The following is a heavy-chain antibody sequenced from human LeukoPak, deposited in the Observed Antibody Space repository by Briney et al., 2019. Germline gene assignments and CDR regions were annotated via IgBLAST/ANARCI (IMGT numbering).Heavy chain of an antibody. V-gene: IGHV4-59*08. CDR3: ARLDWGGGWLGP. D-gene: IGHD7-27*01. CDR2: VYHSGRI. Sequence: PSETLSLTCTVSGDSITGYYWNWIRQPPGKGLEWIGYVYHSGRINYNPSLKSRLTISLDTSRHQFSLKLSSVTASDTAVYYCARLDWGGGWLGPWGQGTLVIVSS. J-gene: IGHJ5*02. CDR1: GDSITGYY.